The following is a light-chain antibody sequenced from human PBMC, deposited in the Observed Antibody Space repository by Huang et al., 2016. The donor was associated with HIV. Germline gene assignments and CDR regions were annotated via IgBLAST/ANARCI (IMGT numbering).Light chain of an antibody. V-gene: IGKV3-15*01. J-gene: IGKJ2*01. Sequence: EIVMTQSPAPLSVSPGERATLSCRASQSVSSNLAWYQQKPGQAPSLLIYGSSTRATGIPARFSGSGSGTEFTLTISRLQSEDFAVYYCQQYNNWPLYTFGQGTKLEIK. CDR1: QSVSSN. CDR3: QQYNNWPLYT. CDR2: GSS.